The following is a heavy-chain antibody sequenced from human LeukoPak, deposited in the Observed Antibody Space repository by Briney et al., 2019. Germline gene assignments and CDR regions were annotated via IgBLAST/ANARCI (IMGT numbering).Heavy chain of an antibody. CDR2: IYCSGST. D-gene: IGHD5-24*01. V-gene: IGHV4-59*01. Sequence: SETLSLTCTVSGGSISSYYWSWIRQPPGKGLEWIGYIYCSGSTNYNPSLKSRVTISVDTSKNQFSLKLSSVTAADTAVYYCARAREMATIVDYWGQGTLVTVSS. CDR1: GGSISSYY. CDR3: ARAREMATIVDY. J-gene: IGHJ4*02.